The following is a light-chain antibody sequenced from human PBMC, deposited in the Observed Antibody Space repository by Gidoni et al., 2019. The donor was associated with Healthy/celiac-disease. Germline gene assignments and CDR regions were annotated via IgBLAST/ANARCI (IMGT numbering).Light chain of an antibody. CDR3: QQSYSTLFT. Sequence: DIQMTQSPSSLSASVGDRVTITCRASQSISSYLNWYQQKPGKAPKLLIYAASSLQSGVPSRFSGSGSVTDFTLTISSLQPEDFATYYCQQSYSTLFTFGPGTKVEIK. V-gene: IGKV1-39*01. J-gene: IGKJ3*01. CDR1: QSISSY. CDR2: AAS.